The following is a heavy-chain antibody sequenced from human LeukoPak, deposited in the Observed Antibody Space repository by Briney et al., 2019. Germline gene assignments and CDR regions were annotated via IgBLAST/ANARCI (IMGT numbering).Heavy chain of an antibody. CDR3: ARGFPGYCFDY. V-gene: IGHV3-53*01. Sequence: PGGSLRLSCAASWFTVSSNYMSWVRQAPGKGLEWASVIYSGGSTYYADSVKGRFTISRDNSKNTLYLQMNSLRADDTAVYYCARGFPGYCFDYWGQGTLVTVSS. D-gene: IGHD6-13*01. CDR2: IYSGGST. CDR1: WFTVSSNY. J-gene: IGHJ4*02.